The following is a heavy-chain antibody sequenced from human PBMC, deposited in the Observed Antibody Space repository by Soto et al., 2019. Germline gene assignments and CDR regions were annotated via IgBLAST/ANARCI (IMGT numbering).Heavy chain of an antibody. J-gene: IGHJ6*02. Sequence: QVQLVESGGGVVQPGRSLRLSCAASGFTFSSYGMHWVRQAPGKGLEWVAVISYDGSNKYYADSVKGRFTISRDNSKNTLYLQMNSLRAEDTAVYYCAKVISPYYDFWSGYDYYYYGMDVWGQGTTVTVSS. CDR3: AKVISPYYDFWSGYDYYYYGMDV. CDR2: ISYDGSNK. CDR1: GFTFSSYG. V-gene: IGHV3-30*18. D-gene: IGHD3-3*01.